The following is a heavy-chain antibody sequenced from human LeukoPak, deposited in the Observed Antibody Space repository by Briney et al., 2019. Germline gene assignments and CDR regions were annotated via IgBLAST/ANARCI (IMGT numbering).Heavy chain of an antibody. CDR2: IRSKDGTT. Sequence: PGRSLRLSCIASGFTFGDYSMNWVRQAPGKGLEWVGFIRSKDGTTEYAASVRGRFSISRDESKRIAYLQMNSLKTEDTAVYYCNRWHISGVSYSNLWGQGTLATVSS. V-gene: IGHV3-49*04. CDR1: GFTFGDYS. CDR3: NRWHISGVSYSNL. J-gene: IGHJ5*02. D-gene: IGHD2-15*01.